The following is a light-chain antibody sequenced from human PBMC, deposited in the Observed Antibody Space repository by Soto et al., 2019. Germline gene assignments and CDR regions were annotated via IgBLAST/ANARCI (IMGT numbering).Light chain of an antibody. CDR3: AAWDDSLNGFYV. J-gene: IGLJ1*01. CDR2: RNS. CDR1: SSNIGSNT. Sequence: QPVLTQPPSASGTPGQRVTISCSGSSSNIGSNTVNWYQQLPGTAPKVLIYRNSQRPSGVPDRFSGSKSGTSASLAISGLQSEDEADYYCAAWDDSLNGFYVFGTGTKVTVL. V-gene: IGLV1-44*01.